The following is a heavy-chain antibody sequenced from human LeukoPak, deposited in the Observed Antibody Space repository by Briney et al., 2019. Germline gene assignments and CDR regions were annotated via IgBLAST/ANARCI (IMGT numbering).Heavy chain of an antibody. CDR3: AKDVRVGGGGMDV. V-gene: IGHV3-23*01. CDR1: GFTFSTYA. D-gene: IGHD1-26*01. Sequence: GGSLRLSCAASGFTFSTYAMTWVRQAPGKGLEWFSLISDSGANKHYAFSVKGRITIYRDNSKNTVSLQMNSLRDEDTAVYYCAKDVRVGGGGMDVWGQGTAVTVS. CDR2: ISDSGANK. J-gene: IGHJ6*02.